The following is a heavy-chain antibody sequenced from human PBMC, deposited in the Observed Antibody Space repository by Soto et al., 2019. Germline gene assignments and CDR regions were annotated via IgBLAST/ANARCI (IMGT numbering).Heavy chain of an antibody. V-gene: IGHV3-23*01. CDR3: ARRGSGSDYDY. Sequence: EVQLLESGGGLVQPGGSLRLSCAASGFTFSSYAMRWGRQAPVKGLEWVSAISGSGGSTYYADSVKGRFTISRDNSKNTLYLQMTSLRAEGTAVYYCARRGSGSDYDYWGQGTLVTVSS. D-gene: IGHD1-26*01. J-gene: IGHJ4*02. CDR2: ISGSGGST. CDR1: GFTFSSYA.